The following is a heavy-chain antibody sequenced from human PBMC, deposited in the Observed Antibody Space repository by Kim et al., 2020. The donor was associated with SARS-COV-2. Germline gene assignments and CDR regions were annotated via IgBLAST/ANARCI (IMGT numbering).Heavy chain of an antibody. Sequence: GGSLRLSCAASGFTFSDHYMDWVRQAPGKGLEWVGRTRNKANSYTTEYAASVKGRFTISRDDSKNSLYLQMNSLKTEDTAVYYCARDSDDILTGYYALLDVWGQGTTVTVSS. V-gene: IGHV3-72*01. CDR2: TRNKANSYTT. CDR3: ARDSDDILTGYYALLDV. D-gene: IGHD3-9*01. CDR1: GFTFSDHY. J-gene: IGHJ6*02.